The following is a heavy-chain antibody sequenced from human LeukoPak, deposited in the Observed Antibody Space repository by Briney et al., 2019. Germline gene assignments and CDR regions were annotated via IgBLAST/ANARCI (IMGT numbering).Heavy chain of an antibody. CDR1: GGSFSGYY. D-gene: IGHD6-6*01. V-gene: IGHV4-34*01. CDR3: ARLRVPKRVIAARLYYYYMDV. CDR2: INHSGST. J-gene: IGHJ6*03. Sequence: SETLSLTCAVSGGSFSGYYWSWIRQPPGKGLEWIGEINHSGSTNYNPSLKSRVTISVDTSKNQFSLKLSSVTAADTAVYYCARLRVPKRVIAARLYYYYMDVWGKGTTVTVSS.